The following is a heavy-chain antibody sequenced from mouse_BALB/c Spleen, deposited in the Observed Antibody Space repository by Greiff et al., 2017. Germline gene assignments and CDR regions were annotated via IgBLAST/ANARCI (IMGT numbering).Heavy chain of an antibody. D-gene: IGHD1-1*01. J-gene: IGHJ4*01. V-gene: IGHV5-17*02. CDR1: GFTFSSFG. CDR3: ARRGTTVRSYAMDY. Sequence: DVKLVESGGGLVQPGGSRKLSCAASGFTFSSFGMHWVRQAPEKGLEWVAYISSGSSTIYYADTVKGRFTISRDNPKNTLFLQMTSLRSEDTAMYYCARRGTTVRSYAMDYWGQGTSVTVSS. CDR2: ISSGSSTI.